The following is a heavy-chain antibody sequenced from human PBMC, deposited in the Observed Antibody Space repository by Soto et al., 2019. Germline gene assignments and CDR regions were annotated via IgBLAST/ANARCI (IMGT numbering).Heavy chain of an antibody. D-gene: IGHD3-10*01. Sequence: SETLSLTCTVSGGSISSYYWSWIRQPPGKGLEWIGYIYYSGSTNYNPSLKSRVTISVDTSKNQFSLKLSSVTAADTAVYYCARSTYYYGSGSYVAVDPWGQGTLVTVSS. CDR1: GGSISSYY. V-gene: IGHV4-59*01. CDR2: IYYSGST. CDR3: ARSTYYYGSGSYVAVDP. J-gene: IGHJ5*02.